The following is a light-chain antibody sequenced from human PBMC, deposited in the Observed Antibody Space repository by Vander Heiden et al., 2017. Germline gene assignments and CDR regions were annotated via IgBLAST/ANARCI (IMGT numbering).Light chain of an antibody. CDR1: NIGNTT. CDR2: DDD. Sequence: DGLTHPPSVPVPPGPPAKISRGRNNIGNTTVDGYQQKPSQAPVLVVYDDDDRPSEIPERFSGSSSGNTATLTISRVEAGDEADYYCQLWDSRSGFALFGGGTKLTVL. CDR3: QLWDSRSGFAL. J-gene: IGLJ2*01. V-gene: IGLV3-21*02.